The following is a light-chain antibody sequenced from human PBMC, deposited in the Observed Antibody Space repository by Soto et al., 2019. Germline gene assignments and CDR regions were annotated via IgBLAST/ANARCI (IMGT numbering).Light chain of an antibody. CDR3: QQYDTYPWT. J-gene: IGKJ1*01. V-gene: IGKV1-5*01. Sequence: DIQMTQSPSTLSASVEDRVTITCRASQSIVRWLAWYQQKPGKAPNLLIYDASTLKSGVPSMFSGSGSGTEFTLTISSLPPDDFATYYCQQYDTYPWTFGQGTKVEIK. CDR1: QSIVRW. CDR2: DAS.